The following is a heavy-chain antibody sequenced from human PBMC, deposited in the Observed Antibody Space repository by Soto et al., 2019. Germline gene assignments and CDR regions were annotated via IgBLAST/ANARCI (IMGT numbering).Heavy chain of an antibody. CDR2: INTGSSTT. CDR1: GFTFSNYN. CDR3: ARDREDFLRIFDC. V-gene: IGHV3-48*01. Sequence: EVQLVESGGGLVQPGGSLRLSCTASGFTFSNYNMNWVRQAPEKGLEWIAYINTGSSTTSYADSVKGRFTISRENAKNSLYLQVLNLGAEDTAVYYCARDREDFLRIFDCWGRGTLVSVSS. J-gene: IGHJ4*02.